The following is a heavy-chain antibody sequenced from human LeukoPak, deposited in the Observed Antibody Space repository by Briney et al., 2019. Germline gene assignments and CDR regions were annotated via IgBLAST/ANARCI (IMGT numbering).Heavy chain of an antibody. J-gene: IGHJ3*02. CDR1: GGSISSYY. Sequence: SETLSLTCTVSGGSISSYYWSWIRQPPGKGLEWIGYIYYSGSTNYNPSLKSRVTISVDTSKNQFSLKLSSVTAAGTAVYYCAREENYYDSSGYYADAFDIWGQGTMVTVSS. D-gene: IGHD3-22*01. CDR3: AREENYYDSSGYYADAFDI. V-gene: IGHV4-59*01. CDR2: IYYSGST.